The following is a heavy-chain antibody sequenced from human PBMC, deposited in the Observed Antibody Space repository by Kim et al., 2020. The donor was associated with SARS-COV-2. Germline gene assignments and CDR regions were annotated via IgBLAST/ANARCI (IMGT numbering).Heavy chain of an antibody. D-gene: IGHD5-12*01. J-gene: IGHJ4*02. CDR3: ARSWGGHTVHHYAH. CDR1: RFTFSSYA. V-gene: IGHV3-33*01. Sequence: GGSLRLSCVGSRFTFSSYAMHWVRQAPGQGLQWVASIWFDGSNDRYADSVEGRFTVSRDNSKNTLYLQMNGLRADDTAVYFCARSWGGHTVHHYAHWGQGTLVIVSS. CDR2: IWFDGSND.